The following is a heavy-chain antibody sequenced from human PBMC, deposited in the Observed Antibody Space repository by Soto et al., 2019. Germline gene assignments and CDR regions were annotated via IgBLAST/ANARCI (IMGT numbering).Heavy chain of an antibody. D-gene: IGHD2-21*01. CDR3: AASGVGCGGFNYYVMDG. V-gene: IGHV4-31*03. Sequence: SETLSLTCTVSGGSISSGGYYWSWIRQHPGKGLEWIGYIYYSGSTYYNPSLKSRVTISVDTSKNQFSLKLSSVTAADTAVYYCAASGVGCGGFNYYVMDGWGQGTKVTVSS. CDR2: IYYSGST. CDR1: GGSISSGGYY. J-gene: IGHJ6*02.